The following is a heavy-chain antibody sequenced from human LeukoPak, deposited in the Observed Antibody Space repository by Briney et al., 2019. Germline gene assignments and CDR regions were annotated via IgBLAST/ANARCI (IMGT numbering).Heavy chain of an antibody. CDR3: AKEGTGIHFDY. V-gene: IGHV3-30*18. Sequence: GGSLRLSCAASGFTFTNYDMTWVRQAPGKGLEWVAEISYDGGNTYYADSVKGRFTIFRDNSKNTPYLQMNSLRAEDTAVYYCAKEGTGIHFDYWGQGTLVTVSS. CDR2: ISYDGGNT. J-gene: IGHJ4*02. D-gene: IGHD1-1*01. CDR1: GFTFTNYD.